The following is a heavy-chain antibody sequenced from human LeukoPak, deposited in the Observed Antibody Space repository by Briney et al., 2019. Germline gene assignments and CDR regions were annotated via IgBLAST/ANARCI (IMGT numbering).Heavy chain of an antibody. CDR1: GFTFSTYD. J-gene: IGHJ4*02. CDR2: IDSSSRYK. V-gene: IGHV3-21*01. CDR3: ATDMVGATTKAIDH. D-gene: IGHD1-26*01. Sequence: PGGSLRLSCAASGFTFSTYDMNWVRQAPGKGLEWVSSIDSSSRYKYYAASLKGRFTIPRDNAKNSLYLQMNSLRAEDTAVYYCATDMVGATTKAIDHWGQGTLVTVSS.